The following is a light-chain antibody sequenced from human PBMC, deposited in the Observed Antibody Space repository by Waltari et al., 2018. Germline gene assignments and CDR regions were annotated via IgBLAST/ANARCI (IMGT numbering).Light chain of an antibody. CDR3: QQSYSTPIT. CDR2: AAS. J-gene: IGKJ5*01. Sequence: DIQMTQSPSSLSASVGDRVTITCRASQSISSYLNWYQQKPGKAPKLLIYAASSLQSGVPSRFSGSGSGTDFTLIISSLQPEDVATYYFQQSYSTPITFGHGTRLEI. CDR1: QSISSY. V-gene: IGKV1-39*01.